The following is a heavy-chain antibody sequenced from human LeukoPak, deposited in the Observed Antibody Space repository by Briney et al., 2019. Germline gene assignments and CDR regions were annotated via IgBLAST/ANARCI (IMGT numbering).Heavy chain of an antibody. CDR1: GFTFSSYA. Sequence: GGSLRFSFAASGFTFSSYAMTWVRQAPGKGLEGSSGISWNSGSIGYADSVKGRFTISRDNAKNSLYLQMNSLRPEDTALYYCAKTYSSSWHVLDYWGQGTLVTVSS. V-gene: IGHV3-9*01. D-gene: IGHD6-13*01. J-gene: IGHJ4*02. CDR3: AKTYSSSWHVLDY. CDR2: ISWNSGSI.